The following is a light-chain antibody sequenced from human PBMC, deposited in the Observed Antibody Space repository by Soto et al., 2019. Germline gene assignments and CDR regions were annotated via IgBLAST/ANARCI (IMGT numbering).Light chain of an antibody. CDR1: QSVSRNY. V-gene: IGKV3-20*01. Sequence: EIVLTQSPGPLSLSPGATATLSCRASQSVSRNYFVWFQQNPGQAPRLLIHGASSRAAGTPDRFSCSGSGTDFTLTISRLDPEDFAVYYCHHDGDSAIYTFGHGTKVDFK. CDR2: GAS. CDR3: HHDGDSAIYT. J-gene: IGKJ3*01.